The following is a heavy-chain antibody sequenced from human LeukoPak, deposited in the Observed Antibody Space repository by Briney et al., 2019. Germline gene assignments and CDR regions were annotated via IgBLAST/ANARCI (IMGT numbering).Heavy chain of an antibody. CDR3: TRDRSRAASA. D-gene: IGHD6-25*01. CDR2: INQGGSDK. Sequence: PGGSLRLSFAAFGFTFSGHWRSCVRQAPGKGLEWVANINQGGSDKYYVDSVKGRFTISRDNATNLLYLQINSLRGEDTAVYYCTRDRSRAASAWGHGTLVTVSS. CDR1: GFTFSGHW. J-gene: IGHJ5*01. V-gene: IGHV3-7*01.